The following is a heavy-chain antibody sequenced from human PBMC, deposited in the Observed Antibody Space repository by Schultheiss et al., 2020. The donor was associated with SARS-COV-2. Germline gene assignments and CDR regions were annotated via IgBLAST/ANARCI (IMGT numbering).Heavy chain of an antibody. CDR3: AKVGAAQLGTKRTRNDY. J-gene: IGHJ4*02. D-gene: IGHD1-26*01. Sequence: GESLKISCAASGFTFSSYGMHWVRQAPGKGLEWVAVISYNGSNKYYADSVKGRFTISRDNSKNTLYLQMNSLRAEDTAVYYCAKVGAAQLGTKRTRNDYWGQGTLVTVSS. CDR2: ISYNGSNK. V-gene: IGHV3-30*18. CDR1: GFTFSSYG.